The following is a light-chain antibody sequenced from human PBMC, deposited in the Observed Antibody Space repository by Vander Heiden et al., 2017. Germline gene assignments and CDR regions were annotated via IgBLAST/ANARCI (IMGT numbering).Light chain of an antibody. CDR1: QLGDKY. Sequence: SYELTQPPPVSVSPGQTASITCSGDQLGDKYACWYQQKPGQSPVLVIYQDSKRPSGIPERFSGSNSGNTATLTISGTQAMDEADYYCQAWDSSTGHVFGTGTNV. J-gene: IGLJ1*01. CDR3: QAWDSSTGHV. CDR2: QDS. V-gene: IGLV3-1*01.